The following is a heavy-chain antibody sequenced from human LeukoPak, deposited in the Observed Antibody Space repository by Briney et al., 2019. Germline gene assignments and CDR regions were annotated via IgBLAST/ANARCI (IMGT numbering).Heavy chain of an antibody. CDR2: IIPIFGTA. CDR1: GGTFSSYA. Sequence: SVKVSCKASGGTFSSYAISWVRQAPGQGLEWMGGIIPIFGTANYAQKFQGRVTITTDESTSTAYMELSSLRSEDTAVYYCARGNSQWLFVWDYWGQGTLVTVSS. J-gene: IGHJ4*02. D-gene: IGHD3-22*01. CDR3: ARGNSQWLFVWDY. V-gene: IGHV1-69*05.